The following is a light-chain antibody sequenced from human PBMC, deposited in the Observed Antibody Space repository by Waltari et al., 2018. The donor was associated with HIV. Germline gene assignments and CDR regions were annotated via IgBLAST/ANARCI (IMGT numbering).Light chain of an antibody. CDR3: TSYGGRNNRVL. J-gene: IGLJ2*01. CDR2: EVN. Sequence: QSALTQPPSASGSPEQSVTISCTGTSSAVGGYNYVSWYQQHPGKAPKPLIYEVNKRPSGVPDRFSGSRSGDTASLTVSGLQAEDEADYYCTSYGGRNNRVLFGGGTRLTVL. CDR1: SSAVGGYNY. V-gene: IGLV2-8*01.